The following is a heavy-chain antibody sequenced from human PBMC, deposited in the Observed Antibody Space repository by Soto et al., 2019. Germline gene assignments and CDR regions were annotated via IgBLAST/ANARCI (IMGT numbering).Heavy chain of an antibody. CDR1: RGSISSYY. Sequence: SETLSLTCTVSRGSISSYYWSWIRQPPGKGLEWIGYIYYSGSTNYNPSLKSRVTISVDTSKNQFSLKLSSVTAADTAAYYCARESAGTFCFDYWGQGTLVTVSS. CDR2: IYYSGST. CDR3: ARESAGTFCFDY. J-gene: IGHJ4*02. V-gene: IGHV4-59*01. D-gene: IGHD1-1*01.